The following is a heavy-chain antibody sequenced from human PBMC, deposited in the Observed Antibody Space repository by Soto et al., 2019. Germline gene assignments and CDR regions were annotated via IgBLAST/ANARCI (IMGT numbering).Heavy chain of an antibody. CDR2: IWYDGSNK. CDR1: GFTFSSYG. CDR3: ARDESSCSSTSCHFDY. V-gene: IGHV3-33*01. D-gene: IGHD2-2*01. Sequence: QVQLVESGGGVVQPGRSLRLSCAASGFTFSSYGMHWVRQAPGKGLEWVAVIWYDGSNKYYADSVKGRFTISRDNSKNTLYLQMNSLRAGDTAVYYCARDESSCSSTSCHFDYWGQGTLVTVSS. J-gene: IGHJ4*02.